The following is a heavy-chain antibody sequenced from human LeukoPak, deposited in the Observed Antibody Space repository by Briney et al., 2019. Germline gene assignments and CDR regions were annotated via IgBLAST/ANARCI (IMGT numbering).Heavy chain of an antibody. J-gene: IGHJ4*02. Sequence: SETLSLTCTVSGGSISSSSYYWGWIRQPPGKGLEWIGSIYYSGSTYYNPSLKSRVTISVDTSKNQFSLKLSSVTAADTAVYYCARGAAAEFDYWGQGTLVAVSS. V-gene: IGHV4-39*01. CDR3: ARGAAAEFDY. D-gene: IGHD6-13*01. CDR1: GGSISSSSYY. CDR2: IYYSGST.